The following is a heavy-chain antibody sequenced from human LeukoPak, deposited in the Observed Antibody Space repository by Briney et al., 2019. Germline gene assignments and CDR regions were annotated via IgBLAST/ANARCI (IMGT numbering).Heavy chain of an antibody. CDR2: ISYDGSNK. CDR1: GFTFSSYG. V-gene: IGHV3-30*18. J-gene: IGHJ4*02. CDR3: AKDTDYGGLDY. D-gene: IGHD4-17*01. Sequence: PGRSLRLSSAASGFTFSSYGMHWVRQAPGKGLEWVAVISYDGSNKYYADSVKGRFTISRDNSKNTLYLQMNSLRAEDTAVYYCAKDTDYGGLDYWGQGTLVTVSS.